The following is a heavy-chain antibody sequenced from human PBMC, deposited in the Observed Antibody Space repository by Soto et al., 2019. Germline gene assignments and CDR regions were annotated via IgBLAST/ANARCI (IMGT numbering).Heavy chain of an antibody. D-gene: IGHD3-3*01. J-gene: IGHJ3*01. CDR2: ISTHNGNT. V-gene: IGHV1-18*04. CDR1: VFTSSG. Sequence: QDQLVQSGSEVKKPGASVKVSCKASVFTSSGISWVRQAPGQRLEWMGWISTHNGNTIYAQKFQGRVIMTMDTSTTTVYMELRSLRPDDTAVYLCAREGILGLFDAYDLWGQGTMVTVSS. CDR3: AREGILGLFDAYDL.